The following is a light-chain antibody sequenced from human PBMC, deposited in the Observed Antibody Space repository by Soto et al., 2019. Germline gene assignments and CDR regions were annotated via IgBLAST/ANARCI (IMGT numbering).Light chain of an antibody. J-gene: IGLJ1*01. Sequence: QSVLTQPASVSGSPGQSITISCTGSSSDVGAYNYVSWYQHHPDKAPKLVIYDVTNRPSGVSNRFSGSKSGNPASLTISGLQAEDEADYYGNSYPTRPTPYVSGPGTKVPLL. CDR1: SSDVGAYNY. V-gene: IGLV2-14*03. CDR2: DVT. CDR3: NSYPTRPTPYV.